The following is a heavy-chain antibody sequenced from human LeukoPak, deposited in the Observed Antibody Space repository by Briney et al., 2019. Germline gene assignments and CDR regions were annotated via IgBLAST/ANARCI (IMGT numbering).Heavy chain of an antibody. CDR2: MNPNSGNT. Sequence: ASVKVSCKASGCTFTSYDINWVRQATGQGLEWMGWMNPNSGNTGYAQKFQGRVTMTRNTSISTAYMELSSLRSEDTAVYYCARVRSGSYYDFDYWGQGTLVTVSS. V-gene: IGHV1-8*01. D-gene: IGHD1-26*01. CDR1: GCTFTSYD. J-gene: IGHJ4*02. CDR3: ARVRSGSYYDFDY.